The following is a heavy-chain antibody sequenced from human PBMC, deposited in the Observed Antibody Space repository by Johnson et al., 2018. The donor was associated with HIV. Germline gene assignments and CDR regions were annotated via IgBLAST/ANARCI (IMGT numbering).Heavy chain of an antibody. CDR3: ARAPHDAFDT. J-gene: IGHJ3*02. CDR1: GFTVSSNY. V-gene: IGHV3-53*01. CDR2: IYSGGNT. Sequence: VQLVESGGGLIQPGGSLRLSCAASGFTVSSNYMSWVRQAPGKGLEWVSVIYSGGNTYYTDSVKGRFTISRDNSDNTMYLQMNSLRDEDTAVYYCARAPHDAFDTWGQGTMVIVSS.